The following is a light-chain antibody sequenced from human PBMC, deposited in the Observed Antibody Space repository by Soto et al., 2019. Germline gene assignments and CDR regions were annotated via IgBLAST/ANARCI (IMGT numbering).Light chain of an antibody. Sequence: QSVLTQPPSVSGAPGQRVTISCAGSSSDIGAGHDVHWYQQLPGTAPKLLIYGNTNRPSGVPDRFSGSKSGASASLDTSGLQAEDEADYYCQSFDSSLRGWVFGGGTKVTVL. CDR3: QSFDSSLRGWV. CDR1: SSDIGAGHD. J-gene: IGLJ3*02. CDR2: GNT. V-gene: IGLV1-40*01.